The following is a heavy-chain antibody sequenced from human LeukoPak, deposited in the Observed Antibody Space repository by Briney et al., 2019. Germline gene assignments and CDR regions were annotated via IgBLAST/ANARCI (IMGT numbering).Heavy chain of an antibody. CDR3: ARDYYDSSGFYGLDY. CDR2: IWYDGSDK. V-gene: IGHV3-33*01. J-gene: IGHJ4*02. D-gene: IGHD3-22*01. CDR1: GFTFSSFG. Sequence: GGSLRLSCAASGFTFSSFGMHWVRQAPGKGLEWVAVIWYDGSDKYYTDSVKGRFTISRDNAKNSLHLQVNSLRDEDTAVYYCARDYYDSSGFYGLDYWGQGTLVTVSS.